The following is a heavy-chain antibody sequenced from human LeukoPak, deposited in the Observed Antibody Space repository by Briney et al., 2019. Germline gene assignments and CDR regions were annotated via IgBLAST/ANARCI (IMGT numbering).Heavy chain of an antibody. D-gene: IGHD3-22*01. V-gene: IGHV3-23*01. Sequence: GGSLRLSCAASGFTFSSYAMSWVRQAPGKGLEWVSAISGSGGSTYYADSVKGRFTISRDNSKNTLYLQMNSLRAEDTAEYYCAKDGYYDSSGSPYFDYWGQGTLVTVSS. CDR1: GFTFSSYA. CDR3: AKDGYYDSSGSPYFDY. J-gene: IGHJ4*02. CDR2: ISGSGGST.